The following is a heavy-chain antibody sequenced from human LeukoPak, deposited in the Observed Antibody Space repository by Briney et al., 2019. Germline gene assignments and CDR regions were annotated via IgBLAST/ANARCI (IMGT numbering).Heavy chain of an antibody. J-gene: IGHJ3*02. V-gene: IGHV1-24*01. CDR3: ATDFFTSLAGKVGAFDI. Sequence: ASVKVSCKVSVYTLTELSMHWVRQAPGKGLEWMGGFDPEDGETIYAQKFQGRVTMTEDTSTDTAYMELSSLRSEDTAVYYCATDFFTSLAGKVGAFDIWGQGTMVTVSS. CDR1: VYTLTELS. D-gene: IGHD6-19*01. CDR2: FDPEDGET.